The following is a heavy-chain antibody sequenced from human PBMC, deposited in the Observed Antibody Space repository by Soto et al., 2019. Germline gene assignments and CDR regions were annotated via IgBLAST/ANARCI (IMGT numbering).Heavy chain of an antibody. Sequence: ASVKVSCKASGYTFTSYGISWVRQAPGQGLEWMGWISAYNGNTNYAQKLQGRVTMTTDTSTSTAYMELRSLRSDDTVVYYCARDRGFGGSYYYYYGMDVWGQGTTVTVSS. CDR2: ISAYNGNT. CDR3: ARDRGFGGSYYYYYGMDV. V-gene: IGHV1-18*01. J-gene: IGHJ6*02. D-gene: IGHD1-26*01. CDR1: GYTFTSYG.